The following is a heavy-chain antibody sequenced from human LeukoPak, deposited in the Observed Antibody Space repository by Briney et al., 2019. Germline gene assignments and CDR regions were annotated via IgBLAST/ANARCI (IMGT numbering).Heavy chain of an antibody. Sequence: ASVKVSCKASGYTFTGYYMHWVRQAPGQGLEWMGWINPNSGGTNYAQKFQGRVTMTRDTSISTAYMELSRLRSDDTAVYYCAREIAVAGTGPYYYYYGMDVWGQGTTVTVSS. CDR1: GYTFTGYY. CDR3: AREIAVAGTGPYYYYYGMDV. J-gene: IGHJ6*02. CDR2: INPNSGGT. D-gene: IGHD6-19*01. V-gene: IGHV1-2*02.